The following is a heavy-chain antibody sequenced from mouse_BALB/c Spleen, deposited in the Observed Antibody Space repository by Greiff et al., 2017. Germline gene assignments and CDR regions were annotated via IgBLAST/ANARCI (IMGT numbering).Heavy chain of an antibody. CDR1: GYTFSSYW. D-gene: IGHD2-4*01. V-gene: IGHV1-9*01. CDR2: ILPGSGST. Sequence: VQLQQSGAELMKPGASVKISCKATGYTFSSYWIEWVKQRPGHGLEWTGEILPGSGSTNYNEKFKGKATFTADTSSNTAYMQLSSLTSEDSAVYDCARYDNDTDYYAMDYWGQGTSVTVSS. J-gene: IGHJ4*01. CDR3: ARYDNDTDYYAMDY.